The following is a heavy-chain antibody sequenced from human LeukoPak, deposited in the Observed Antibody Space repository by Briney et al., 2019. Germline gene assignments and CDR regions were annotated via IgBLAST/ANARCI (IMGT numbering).Heavy chain of an antibody. J-gene: IGHJ3*02. Sequence: TSETLSLTCTVSGGSISTYYWSWIRQPAGKGLEWIGRIYTSGSNNYNPSLKSRLTMSIEPSKNQFSLKLSSVTAADTAVYYCARHRGYSYGFDDFNIWGQGRMVIVSS. V-gene: IGHV4-4*07. CDR2: IYTSGSN. CDR3: ARHRGYSYGFDDFNI. D-gene: IGHD5-18*01. CDR1: GGSISTYY.